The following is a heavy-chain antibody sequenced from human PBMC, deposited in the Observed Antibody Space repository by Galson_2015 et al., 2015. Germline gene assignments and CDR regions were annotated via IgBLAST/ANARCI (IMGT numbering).Heavy chain of an antibody. CDR3: AKSYYDILTGPYYYYYMDV. V-gene: IGHV1-3*01. D-gene: IGHD3-9*01. CDR1: GYVSSSFV. CDR2: INGGNGNT. J-gene: IGHJ6*03. Sequence: SVKVSCKASGYVSSSFVMHWVRQAPGQRLEYMGWINGGNGNTKYSERFQGRVTFTRDTSASTAYMELSSLRSEDTAIYYCAKSYYDILTGPYYYYYMDVWGEGTTVTVSS.